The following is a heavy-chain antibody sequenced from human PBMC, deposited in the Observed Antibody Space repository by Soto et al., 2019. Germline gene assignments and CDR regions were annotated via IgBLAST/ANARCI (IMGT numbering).Heavy chain of an antibody. CDR3: TRAGRYSYDYGFDP. CDR1: GFTFTHYW. CDR2: ISSDGSNT. Sequence: EVQLVESGGGLVQPGGSLRLSCVASGFTFTHYWMHWVRQAPGKGLVWVSYISSDGSNTNYADSVKGRFTISRDNAKNTLYLQMNSLRAVDTALYYCTRAGRYSYDYGFDPWGQGTLVTVSS. V-gene: IGHV3-74*01. D-gene: IGHD5-18*01. J-gene: IGHJ5*02.